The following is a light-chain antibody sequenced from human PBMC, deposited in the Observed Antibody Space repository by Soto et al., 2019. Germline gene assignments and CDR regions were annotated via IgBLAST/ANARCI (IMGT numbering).Light chain of an antibody. J-gene: IGLJ2*01. V-gene: IGLV1-40*01. CDR2: GNS. CDR1: SSNIGAGYD. CDR3: QSYDSSLSVVV. Sequence: QSVLTQPPSVSGAPGQRVTISCTGSSSNIGAGYDVHWYQQLPGTAPKLLIYGNSNRPSGVPDRFSGSKSGTSASQAITGLQAEDEADYYCQSYDSSLSVVVFGGGTKVTVL.